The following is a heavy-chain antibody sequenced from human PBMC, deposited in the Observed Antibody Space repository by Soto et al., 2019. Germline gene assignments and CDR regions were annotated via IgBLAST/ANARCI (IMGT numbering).Heavy chain of an antibody. CDR1: GGSFSGYY. D-gene: IGHD2-15*01. CDR2: INHSGST. CDR3: ARSPNIVVVVAATRGYYYYGMDV. Sequence: SETLSLTCAVYGGSFSGYYWSWIRQPPGKGLEWIGEINHSGSTNYNPSLKSRVTISVDTSKNQFSLKLSSVTAADTAVYYCARSPNIVVVVAATRGYYYYGMDVWGQGTTVT. V-gene: IGHV4-34*01. J-gene: IGHJ6*02.